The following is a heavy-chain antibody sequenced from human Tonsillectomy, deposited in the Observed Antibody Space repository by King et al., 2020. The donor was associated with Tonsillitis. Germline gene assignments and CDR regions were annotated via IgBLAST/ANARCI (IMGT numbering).Heavy chain of an antibody. CDR1: GYTFTGSF. D-gene: IGHD6-6*01. Sequence: QLVQSGAEVKKPGASVKVSCKASGYTFTGSFMHWVRQAPGQGLEWMGWIDPNSGGTNYAQMFQGWVTMTRDTSISTAYMELNRLRSDDTAVYYCARASILASATGGYHYMDVWGKGTTVTVSS. V-gene: IGHV1-2*04. CDR2: IDPNSGGT. CDR3: ARASILASATGGYHYMDV. J-gene: IGHJ6*03.